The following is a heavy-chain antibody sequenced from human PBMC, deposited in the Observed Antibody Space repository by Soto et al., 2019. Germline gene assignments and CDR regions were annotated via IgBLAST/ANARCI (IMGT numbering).Heavy chain of an antibody. Sequence: GGSLRLSCAASGFTFSSYAMHWVRQAPGKGLEYVSAISSNGGSTYYANSVKGRFTISRDNSKNTLYLQMGSLRAEDMAVYYCARSARHCSGGSCKTLXYWSQGTLVTVSS. CDR2: ISSNGGST. CDR1: GFTFSSYA. J-gene: IGHJ4*02. V-gene: IGHV3-64*01. D-gene: IGHD2-15*01. CDR3: ARSARHCSGGSCKTLXY.